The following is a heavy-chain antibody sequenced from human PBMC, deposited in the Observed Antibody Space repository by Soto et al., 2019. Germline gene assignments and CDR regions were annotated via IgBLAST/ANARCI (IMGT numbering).Heavy chain of an antibody. CDR2: ISYDGSNK. Sequence: QVQLVESGGGVVQPGRSLRLSCAASGFTFSSYGMHWVRQAPGKGLEWVAVISYDGSNKYYADSVKGRFTISRDNSKNTLYLQMNSLRAEDTAVYYCAKGNAGPLWFRELLSFDYYGMDVWGQGTTVTVSS. CDR1: GFTFSSYG. D-gene: IGHD3-10*01. V-gene: IGHV3-30*18. CDR3: AKGNAGPLWFRELLSFDYYGMDV. J-gene: IGHJ6*02.